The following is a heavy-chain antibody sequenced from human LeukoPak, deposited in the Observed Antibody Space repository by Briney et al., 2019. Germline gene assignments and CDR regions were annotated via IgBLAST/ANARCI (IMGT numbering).Heavy chain of an antibody. CDR3: AREYDLNRKEGRLVGY. Sequence: GGTLRLSCAASGFTFSSYGMNWVRQAPGKGLEWVSAISSSGGSTYYADSVKGRFTISRDNSKNMLYLQMNSLRAEDTAVYYCAREYDLNRKEGRLVGYWGQGTLVTVSS. V-gene: IGHV3-23*01. J-gene: IGHJ4*02. CDR1: GFTFSSYG. CDR2: ISSSGGST. D-gene: IGHD3-10*01.